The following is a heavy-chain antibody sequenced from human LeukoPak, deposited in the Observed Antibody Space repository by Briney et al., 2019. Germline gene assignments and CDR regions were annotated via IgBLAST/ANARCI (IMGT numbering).Heavy chain of an antibody. J-gene: IGHJ6*03. D-gene: IGHD2-2*01. CDR1: GHTFSIYV. CDR3: ARVGYCSSTSCYYYYYMDV. CDR2: ISTYNGNT. V-gene: IGHV1-18*01. Sequence: VSCKASGHTFSIYVINWVRQAPGQGLEWMGWISTYNGNTNYAQKLQGRVTMTTDTSTSTAYMELRSLRSDDTAVYYCARVGYCSSTSCYYYYYMDVWGKGTTVTVSS.